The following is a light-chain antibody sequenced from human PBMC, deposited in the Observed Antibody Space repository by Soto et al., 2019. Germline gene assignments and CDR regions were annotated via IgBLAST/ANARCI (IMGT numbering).Light chain of an antibody. CDR1: QSVSSSY. V-gene: IGKV3-20*01. J-gene: IGKJ1*01. Sequence: EIVLTQSPGNLSLSPGERATLSCRASQSVSSSYLAWYQQKPGQAPRLLIYGASSRATGIPDRFSGSGSGTDFTLTISRLEPQDFAVYYCQQYGSSPQRTFGQGTKVEL. CDR2: GAS. CDR3: QQYGSSPQRT.